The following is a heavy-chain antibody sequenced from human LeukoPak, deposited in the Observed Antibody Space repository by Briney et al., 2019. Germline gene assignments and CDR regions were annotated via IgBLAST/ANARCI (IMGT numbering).Heavy chain of an antibody. CDR1: GVTFRERA. D-gene: IGHD6-6*01. CDR2: IRSTPTGGTP. Sequence: PGGSLRLSCGVSGVTFRERAMSWVRQAPGQGPEWVGFIRSTPTGGTPEYATAVKGRFTISRDDSKGIAYLQMNSPQTEDTAVYYCTTLMSGRPDDWGQGTLVTVSS. V-gene: IGHV3-49*04. CDR3: TTLMSGRPDD. J-gene: IGHJ4*02.